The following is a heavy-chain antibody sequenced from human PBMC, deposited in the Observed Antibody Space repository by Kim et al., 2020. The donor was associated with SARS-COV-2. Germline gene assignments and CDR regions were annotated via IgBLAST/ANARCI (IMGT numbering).Heavy chain of an antibody. V-gene: IGHV4-59*01. Sequence: SETLSLTCTVSGGSISSYYWSWIRQPPGKGLEWIGYIYYSGSTNYNPSLKSRVTISGDTSKNQFSLKLSSVTAADTAVYYCAREGQGWELLRESAFDIWGQGTMVTVSS. CDR3: AREGQGWELLRESAFDI. J-gene: IGHJ3*02. CDR1: GGSISSYY. D-gene: IGHD1-26*01. CDR2: IYYSGST.